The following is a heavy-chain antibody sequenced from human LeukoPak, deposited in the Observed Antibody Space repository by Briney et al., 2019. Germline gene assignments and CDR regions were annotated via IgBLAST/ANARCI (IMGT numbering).Heavy chain of an antibody. Sequence: GGSLRLSCAASGFTFSSYGMQWARQAPGKGVEWVAGISYDGSNKYYADSVKGRFTISRDNSKNTLYVQMNSLRAEDTAVYYCAKEVSSGSYYVYWGQGTRVTGSS. D-gene: IGHD1-26*01. CDR1: GFTFSSYG. CDR2: ISYDGSNK. J-gene: IGHJ4*02. V-gene: IGHV3-30*18. CDR3: AKEVSSGSYYVY.